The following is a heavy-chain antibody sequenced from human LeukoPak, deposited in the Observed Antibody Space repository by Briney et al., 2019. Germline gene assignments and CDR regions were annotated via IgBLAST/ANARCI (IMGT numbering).Heavy chain of an antibody. J-gene: IGHJ2*01. CDR1: GGSISSYY. CDR3: ARARRFYYDSSGFRQEDFDL. Sequence: KPSETLSLTCTVSGGSISSYYWSWIRQPPGKGLEWIGYIYYSGSTNYNPSLKSRLTISVDTSKNQFSLKLSSVTAADTAVYYCARARRFYYDSSGFRQEDFDLWGRGTLVTVSS. CDR2: IYYSGST. D-gene: IGHD3-22*01. V-gene: IGHV4-59*01.